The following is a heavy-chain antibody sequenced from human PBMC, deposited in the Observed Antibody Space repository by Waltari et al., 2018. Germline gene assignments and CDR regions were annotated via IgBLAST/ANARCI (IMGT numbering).Heavy chain of an antibody. CDR1: GFTFSSYA. CDR2: ISGGGGAGGWWLGVGSRSRGRGGRT. J-gene: IGHJ4*02. Sequence: EVQLLESGGGLVQPGGSLRLSCAASGFTFSSYAMSWVRQAPGKGLEWVSAISGGGGAGGWWLGVGSRSRGRGGRTYCAYSGKGRFTISRDNSKNPLYLQMNSLRAGDTAVYYCAKGFHEASFDYWGQGTLVTVSS. CDR3: AKGFHEASFDY. V-gene: IGHV3-23*01.